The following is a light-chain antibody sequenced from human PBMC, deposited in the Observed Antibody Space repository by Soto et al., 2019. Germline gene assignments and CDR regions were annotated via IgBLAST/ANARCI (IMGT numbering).Light chain of an antibody. V-gene: IGKV3-20*01. Sequence: LSHSPGTVSLTPVYRPSLCCMASQSVSSSYLAWYQQKPGQAHRLLIYGASSRATGIPDRFSGSGSGTDFTLTISGVEAEDATVYYCKQSANLRDTFGQGTRLDIK. CDR3: KQSANLRDT. CDR1: QSVSSSY. J-gene: IGKJ1*01. CDR2: GAS.